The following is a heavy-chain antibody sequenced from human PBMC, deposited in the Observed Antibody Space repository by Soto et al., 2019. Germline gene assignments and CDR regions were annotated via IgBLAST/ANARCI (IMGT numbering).Heavy chain of an antibody. D-gene: IGHD3-9*01. CDR2: ISAYNGNT. J-gene: IGHJ6*02. Sequence: QVQLVQSGAEVKKPWASVKVSCKASGYTFTSYGITWVRQAPGQGLEWMGWISAYNGNTNYAQKLQGRVTMTTDTSTSTAYMELRSLRSDDTAVYYCARVNYDILTVRHPYYYYYGMDVWGQGTTVTVSS. V-gene: IGHV1-18*01. CDR3: ARVNYDILTVRHPYYYYYGMDV. CDR1: GYTFTSYG.